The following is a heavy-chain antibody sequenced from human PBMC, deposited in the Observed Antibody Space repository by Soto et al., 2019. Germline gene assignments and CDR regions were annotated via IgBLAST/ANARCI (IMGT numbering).Heavy chain of an antibody. CDR2: IHYSGST. Sequence: NPSETLSLTCTVSGGSTSSYYWSWIRQSPGKGLEWIGYIHYSGSTKSNPSLKSRVTISVDTSRNQVSLKLSSVTAADSAVYFCARARYQLLHPYYYGMDVWGQGTTVTVSS. CDR1: GGSTSSYY. D-gene: IGHD2-2*01. J-gene: IGHJ6*02. V-gene: IGHV4-59*01. CDR3: ARARYQLLHPYYYGMDV.